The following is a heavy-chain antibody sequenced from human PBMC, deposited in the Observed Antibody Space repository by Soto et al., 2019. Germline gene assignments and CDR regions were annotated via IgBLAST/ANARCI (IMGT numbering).Heavy chain of an antibody. J-gene: IGHJ4*02. CDR1: GFTFSSYS. CDR3: ARARSAYLAFDY. V-gene: IGHV3-21*01. D-gene: IGHD3-22*01. CDR2: ITSSSNYI. Sequence: EVQLVESGGGLVKPGGSLRLSCAASGFTFSSYSMNWVRQAPGKGLEWVSSITSSSNYIYYADSVKGRFTISRDNAKNSLYLQMNSLRADDTAVYYCARARSAYLAFDYWGQGTLVTVSS.